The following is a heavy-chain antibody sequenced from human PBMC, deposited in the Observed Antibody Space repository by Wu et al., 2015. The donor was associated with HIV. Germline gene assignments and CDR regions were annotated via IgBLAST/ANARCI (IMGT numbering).Heavy chain of an antibody. CDR1: GDGFTSYA. D-gene: IGHD6-19*01. CDR2: INPLFGTT. V-gene: IGHV1-69*05. CDR3: AINTDSVATSLYSLGV. J-gene: IGHJ6*02. Sequence: QVQLVQFGAEVKKPGSSVKVTCKASGDGFTSYAVSWVRHAPGQGLEWMGGINPLFGTTKHAQRFQDRVTFTTDESKTIAYMDLRRLTSEDTAVYYCAINTDSVATSLYSLGVWGQGTTVTVSS.